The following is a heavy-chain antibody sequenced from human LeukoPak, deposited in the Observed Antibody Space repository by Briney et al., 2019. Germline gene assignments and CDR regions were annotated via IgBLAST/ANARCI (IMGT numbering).Heavy chain of an antibody. J-gene: IGHJ5*02. CDR2: ISWNSGSI. CDR1: GFTFDDYA. D-gene: IGHD6-13*01. V-gene: IGHV3-9*01. CDR3: ARMSRAASGLFDP. Sequence: GGSLRLSCAASGFTFDDYAMHWVRQAPGKGLEWVSGISWNSGSIGYADSVKGRLTISRDNAKNSLYLQMNSLRAEDTAVYYCARMSRAASGLFDPWGQGTLVTVSS.